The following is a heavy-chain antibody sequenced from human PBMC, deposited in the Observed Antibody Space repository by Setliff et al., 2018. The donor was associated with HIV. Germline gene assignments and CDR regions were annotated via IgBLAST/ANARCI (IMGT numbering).Heavy chain of an antibody. D-gene: IGHD6-13*01. CDR1: GFSLNTSGVG. J-gene: IGHJ4*02. CDR3: AHCDYSSRRCLY. CDR2: IYWDGAK. V-gene: IGHV2-5*02. Sequence: GSGPTLVNPTQTLTLTCTFSGFSLNTSGVGVGWIRQPPGKALEWLALIYWDGAKRYNPSLKSRLIITKDTSKNQVVLTMTNMDPVDTAAYYCAHCDYSSRRCLYWGQGTLVTVSS.